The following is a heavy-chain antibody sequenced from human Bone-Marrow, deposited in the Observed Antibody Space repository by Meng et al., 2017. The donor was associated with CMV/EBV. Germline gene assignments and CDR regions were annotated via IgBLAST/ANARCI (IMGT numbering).Heavy chain of an antibody. V-gene: IGHV3-72*01. Sequence: GESQKISCVASGSTFSDHYMQWVRQAPGKGPEWVGLIRNEVNSYTTEYAASVKGRFIISRDDSKNSLYLQMNNLKTGDTAVYYCVRVSGHFQPDRGYSLYAMDVWGQGTTVTVSS. CDR2: IRNEVNSYTT. CDR3: VRVSGHFQPDRGYSLYAMDV. J-gene: IGHJ6*02. CDR1: GSTFSDHY. D-gene: IGHD2-21*01.